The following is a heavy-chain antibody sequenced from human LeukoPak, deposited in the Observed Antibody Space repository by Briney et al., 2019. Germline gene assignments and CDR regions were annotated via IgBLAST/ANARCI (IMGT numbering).Heavy chain of an antibody. CDR3: TYTSSSGVVY. CDR2: IRNKANNYAT. CDR1: GFTFSSYA. D-gene: IGHD6-6*01. J-gene: IGHJ4*02. V-gene: IGHV3-73*01. Sequence: GGSLRLSCAASGFTFSSYAMSWVRQAPGKGLEWVGRIRNKANNYATAYAASVKGRFTISRDDSKNTAYLQMNSLKSEDTAVYYCTYTSSSGVVYWGQGTLVTVSS.